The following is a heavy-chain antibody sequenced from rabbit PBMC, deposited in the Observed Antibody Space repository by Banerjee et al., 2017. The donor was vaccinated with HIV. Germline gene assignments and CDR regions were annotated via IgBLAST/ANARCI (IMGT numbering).Heavy chain of an antibody. D-gene: IGHD7-1*01. Sequence: QEQLVESGGDLVKPGASLTLTCTASGFSFSSSYWICWVRQAPGKGLEWIACIYAGSSGSTYYASWAKGRFTISKTSSTTVTLQMTSLTVADTATYFCARAGDSLWTPFNLWGPGTLVT. J-gene: IGHJ4*01. CDR2: IYAGSSGST. CDR3: ARAGDSLWTPFNL. CDR1: GFSFSSSYW. V-gene: IGHV1S45*01.